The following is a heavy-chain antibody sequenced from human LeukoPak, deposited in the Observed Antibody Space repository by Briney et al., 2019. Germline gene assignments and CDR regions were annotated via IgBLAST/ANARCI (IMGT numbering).Heavy chain of an antibody. D-gene: IGHD2-15*01. CDR1: GGSISSDY. CDR2: IYYSGST. J-gene: IGHJ6*02. V-gene: IGHV4-59*01. CDR3: ARDAGYCSGGSCHFYGMDV. Sequence: SETLSLTCTVSGGSISSDYWSWIRQPPGKGLEWIGYIYYSGSTNYNPSLKSRVTISVDTSKNQFSLKLSSVTAADTAVYYCARDAGYCSGGSCHFYGMDVWGQGTTVTVSS.